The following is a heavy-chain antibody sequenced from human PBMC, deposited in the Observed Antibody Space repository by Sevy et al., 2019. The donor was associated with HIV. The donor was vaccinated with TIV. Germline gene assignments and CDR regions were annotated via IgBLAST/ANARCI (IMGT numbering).Heavy chain of an antibody. V-gene: IGHV3-9*01. CDR2: ISRNSNTI. Sequence: GGPLRLSCAASGFSFEDYAMHWFRKVPGKGLKWVSSISRNSNTIDYADPVKGRYTISRDNANNSMCLQMNSLRNADTALYYCAKDTRTYSGSYYLDYWGQGTLVTVSS. D-gene: IGHD1-26*01. CDR3: AKDTRTYSGSYYLDY. CDR1: GFSFEDYA. J-gene: IGHJ4*02.